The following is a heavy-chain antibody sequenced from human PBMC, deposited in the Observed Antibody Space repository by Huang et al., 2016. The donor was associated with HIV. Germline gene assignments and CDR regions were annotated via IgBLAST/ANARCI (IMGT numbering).Heavy chain of an antibody. D-gene: IGHD3-10*01. CDR3: ARSYGSGNDFLDF. CDR2: ISPYDGMT. V-gene: IGHV1-18*04. Sequence: QVQLVQSGTEVRKPGASVKVSCKASGYTFTTFGITWVRQAPGQGLEWMGWISPYDGMTEYEQKIRGRITMTKDTSTTTAYMELRTLTSDDTAVYYCARSYGSGNDFLDFWGQGTLVTVSS. J-gene: IGHJ3*01. CDR1: GYTFTTFG.